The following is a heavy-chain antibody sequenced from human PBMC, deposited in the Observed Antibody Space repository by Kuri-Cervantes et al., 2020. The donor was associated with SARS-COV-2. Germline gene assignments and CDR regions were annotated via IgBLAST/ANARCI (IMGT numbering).Heavy chain of an antibody. CDR2: ISSSSSYI. V-gene: IGHV3-21*01. D-gene: IGHD2-2*01. Sequence: GGSLRLSCAASRFSFSSYTLHWVRQAPGKGLEWVSSISSSSSYIYYADSVKGRFTISRDNAKNSLYLQMNSLRAEDTAVYYCARGVVVPAANMGYDAFDIWGQGTMVTVSS. CDR3: ARGVVVPAANMGYDAFDI. J-gene: IGHJ3*02. CDR1: RFSFSSYT.